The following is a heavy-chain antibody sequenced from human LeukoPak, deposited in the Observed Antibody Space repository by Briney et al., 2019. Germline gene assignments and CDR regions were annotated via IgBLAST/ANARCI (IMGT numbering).Heavy chain of an antibody. D-gene: IGHD3-10*01. Sequence: PSETLSLTCSVSGDSISSHYWNWIRQPPGKGLEWIGYIYYSESTNYNPSLKSRVTISIDTSKNQFSLKVSSVTAADTAVYYCARRGSGYYYYGTDVWGQGTTVTVSS. CDR2: IYYSEST. V-gene: IGHV4-59*08. CDR3: ARRGSGYYYYGTDV. J-gene: IGHJ6*02. CDR1: GDSISSHY.